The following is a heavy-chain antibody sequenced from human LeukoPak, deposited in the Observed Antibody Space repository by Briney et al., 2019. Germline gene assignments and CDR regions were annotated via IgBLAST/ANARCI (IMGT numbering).Heavy chain of an antibody. CDR2: IIPIFGTA. V-gene: IGHV1-69*05. J-gene: IGHJ1*01. CDR1: RGTFSSYA. CDR3: ARPPTVDSTEVGAEYFQH. Sequence: SVKVSCKASRGTFSSYAISWVRQAPGQGLEWMGGIIPIFGTANYAQKFQGRVTITTDESTSTAYMELSSLRSEDTAVYYCARPPTVDSTEVGAEYFQHWGQGTLVTVSS. D-gene: IGHD1-26*01.